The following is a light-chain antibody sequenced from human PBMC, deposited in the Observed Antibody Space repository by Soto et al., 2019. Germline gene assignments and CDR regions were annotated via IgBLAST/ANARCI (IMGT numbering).Light chain of an antibody. CDR2: RNN. J-gene: IGLJ1*01. CDR1: SSNIGSNY. CDR3: AACDDSLGVYG. V-gene: IGLV1-47*01. Sequence: QSLLTQPPSSSGTPGQRVTISCSGSSSNIGSNYVYCYQQLPGTAPKLLIYRNNQRPSGVPDRFSGSKSGTSASLAISGLRSEDEATYYCAACDDSLGVYGLETGTKVTV.